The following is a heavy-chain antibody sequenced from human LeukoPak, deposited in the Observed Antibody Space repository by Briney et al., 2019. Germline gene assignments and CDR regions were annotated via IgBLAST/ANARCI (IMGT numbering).Heavy chain of an antibody. V-gene: IGHV1-46*01. CDR3: AKDRSTPIFGVVTYYMDV. CDR1: GYTFTSYY. D-gene: IGHD3-3*01. CDR2: INPSGGST. Sequence: ASVKVSCKASGYTFTSYYMHWVRQAPGQGLEWMGIINPSGGSTSYAQKFQGRVTMTRDTSTSTVYMELSSLRSEDTAVYYCAKDRSTPIFGVVTYYMDVWGKGTTVTVSS. J-gene: IGHJ6*03.